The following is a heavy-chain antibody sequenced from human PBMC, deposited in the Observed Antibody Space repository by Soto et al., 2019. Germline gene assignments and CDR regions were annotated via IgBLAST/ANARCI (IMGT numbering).Heavy chain of an antibody. D-gene: IGHD4-17*01. J-gene: IGHJ4*02. CDR1: GGCISSSSYY. CDR3: ARSMTTVVTLDY. CDR2: IYYSGST. Sequence: QLQLQESGPGLVKPSETLSLTCTVSGGCISSSSYYWGWIRQHPGKGLEWIGTIYYSGSTYYNPSLTSRVTISVDTSKNQFSLKLSSVTAADTAVYYCARSMTTVVTLDYWGQGTLVTVSS. V-gene: IGHV4-39*01.